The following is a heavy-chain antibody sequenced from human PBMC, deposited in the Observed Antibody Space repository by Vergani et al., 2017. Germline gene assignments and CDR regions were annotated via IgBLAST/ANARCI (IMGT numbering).Heavy chain of an antibody. J-gene: IGHJ3*01. Sequence: QVQLQESGPGLVRPSETLSLTCSVSGTSVSSGTHYWNWIRQPADKTLEWIGRIYTSGSTDYNPTLRSRITLSLVRSTNQVSLKVSSVTAADTAVYFCARDTAVADDVFDLWGHGTLVSVSA. CDR1: GTSVSSGTHY. D-gene: IGHD6-19*01. CDR3: ARDTAVADDVFDL. V-gene: IGHV4-61*02. CDR2: IYTSGST.